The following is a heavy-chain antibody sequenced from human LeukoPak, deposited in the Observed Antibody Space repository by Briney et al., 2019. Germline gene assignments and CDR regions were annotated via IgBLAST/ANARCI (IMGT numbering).Heavy chain of an antibody. Sequence: GGSLRLSCAASGFTFSSYEMNWVRQAPGKGLEWVSYISSSGSTIYYADSVKGRFTISRDNAKNSLYLQMNSLRAEDTAVYYCARLTQGDIVVVVATKYYFDYWGQGTLVTVSS. CDR1: GFTFSSYE. V-gene: IGHV3-48*03. CDR3: ARLTQGDIVVVVATKYYFDY. J-gene: IGHJ4*02. CDR2: ISSSGSTI. D-gene: IGHD2-15*01.